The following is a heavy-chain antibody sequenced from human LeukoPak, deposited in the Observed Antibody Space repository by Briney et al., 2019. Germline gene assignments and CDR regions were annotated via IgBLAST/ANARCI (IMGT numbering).Heavy chain of an antibody. CDR1: AASFSNYY. Sequence: NSSETLSLTCAVYAASFSNYYWSWIRQPPGKGLEWIGEINDSGRINYNPSLMSRVTVSVDTAKNQFSLRLTSVTATDTAVYYCARRWNYGRNYYIDVWGNGATVSVSS. J-gene: IGHJ6*03. D-gene: IGHD1-7*01. V-gene: IGHV4-34*01. CDR3: ARRWNYGRNYYIDV. CDR2: INDSGRI.